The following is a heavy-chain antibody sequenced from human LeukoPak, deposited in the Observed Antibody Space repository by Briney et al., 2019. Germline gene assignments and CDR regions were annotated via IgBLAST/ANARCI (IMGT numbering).Heavy chain of an antibody. V-gene: IGHV3-30*01. J-gene: IGHJ4*02. CDR2: ISYVGSNK. D-gene: IGHD6-13*01. CDR1: GFTFSSYA. Sequence: GGSLRLSCAASGFTFSSYAMHWVRQAPGKGLEWVAVISYVGSNKYYADSVKGRFTISRDNSKNTLYLQMNSLRAEDTAVYYCARGKTYSSSWYRGGGPFDYWGQGTLVTVSS. CDR3: ARGKTYSSSWYRGGGPFDY.